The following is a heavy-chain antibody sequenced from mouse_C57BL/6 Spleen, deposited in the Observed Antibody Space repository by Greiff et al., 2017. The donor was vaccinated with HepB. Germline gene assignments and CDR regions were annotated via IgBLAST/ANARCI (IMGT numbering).Heavy chain of an antibody. CDR2: IDPSDSYT. D-gene: IGHD2-3*01. Sequence: VQLQQPGAELVMPGASVKLSCKASGYTFTSYWMHWVKQRPGQGLEWIGEIDPSDSYTNYNQKFKGKSTLTVDKSSSTAYMQLSSLTSEDSAVYYCARRGDGYSYYFDYWGQGTTLTVSS. CDR1: GYTFTSYW. J-gene: IGHJ2*01. CDR3: ARRGDGYSYYFDY. V-gene: IGHV1-69*01.